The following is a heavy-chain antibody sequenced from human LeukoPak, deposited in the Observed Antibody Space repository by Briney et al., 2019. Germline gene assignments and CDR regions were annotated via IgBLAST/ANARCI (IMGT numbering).Heavy chain of an antibody. CDR3: ARVAGYCSSTSCYRRYYFDY. J-gene: IGHJ4*02. D-gene: IGHD2-2*01. V-gene: IGHV4-34*01. CDR1: GGSFSGYY. CDR2: INHSGST. Sequence: PSETLSLTCAAYGGSFSGYYWSWIRQPPGKGLEWIGEINHSGSTNYNPSLKSRVTISVDTSKNQFSLKLSSVTAADTAVYYCARVAGYCSSTSCYRRYYFDYWGQGTLVTVSS.